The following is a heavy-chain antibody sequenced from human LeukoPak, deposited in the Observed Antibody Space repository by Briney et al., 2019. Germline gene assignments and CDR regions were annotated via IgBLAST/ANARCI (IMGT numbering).Heavy chain of an antibody. CDR2: IWYDGSNK. V-gene: IGHV3-33*08. CDR3: AREFDSSGFNRYYYYYGMDV. CDR1: GFTFSSYW. J-gene: IGHJ6*02. Sequence: HPGGSLRLSCAASGFTFSSYWMHWVRQAPGKGLEWVAVIWYDGSNKYYADSVKGRFTISRDNSKNTLYLQMNSLRAEDTAVYYCAREFDSSGFNRYYYYYGMDVWGQGTTVTVSS. D-gene: IGHD3-22*01.